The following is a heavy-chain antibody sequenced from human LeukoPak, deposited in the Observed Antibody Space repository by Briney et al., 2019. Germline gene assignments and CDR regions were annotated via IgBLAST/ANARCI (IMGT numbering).Heavy chain of an antibody. CDR3: ARGVEGSGWYGQEYYFDY. CDR2: TYYRSKWYS. CDR1: GDSVSSNSAA. D-gene: IGHD6-19*01. Sequence: SQTLSLTCAISGDSVSSNSAAWNWIRQSPSRGLEWLGRTYYRSKWYSDYAVSVKSRITINPDTSKNQFSLHLDSVTPEDTAVYYCARGVEGSGWYGQEYYFDYWGQGTLVTVSS. V-gene: IGHV6-1*01. J-gene: IGHJ4*02.